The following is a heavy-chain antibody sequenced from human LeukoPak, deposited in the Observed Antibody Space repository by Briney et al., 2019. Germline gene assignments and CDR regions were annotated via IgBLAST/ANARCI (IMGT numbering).Heavy chain of an antibody. CDR2: ISSSSSYI. CDR3: ARVIDNVSYYFDY. V-gene: IGHV3-21*01. J-gene: IGHJ4*02. Sequence: GRSLRLSCAASGFTFSSYSMNWVRQAPGKGLEWVSSISSSSSYIYYADSVKGRFTISRDNAKNSLYLQMNSLRAEDTAVYYCARVIDNVSYYFDYWGQGTLVTVSS. D-gene: IGHD3-16*02. CDR1: GFTFSSYS.